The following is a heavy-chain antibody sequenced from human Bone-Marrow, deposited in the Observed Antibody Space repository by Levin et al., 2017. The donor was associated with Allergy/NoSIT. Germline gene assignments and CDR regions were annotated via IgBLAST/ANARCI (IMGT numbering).Heavy chain of an antibody. CDR1: GFTFSDYY. D-gene: IGHD1-26*01. Sequence: GESLKISCAASGFTFSDYYMSWIRQAPGKGLEWVSYISSSGSTIYYADSVKGRFTISRDNAKNSLYLQMNSLRAEDTAVYYCARENSGSYAGTLYYYYGMDVWGQGTTVTVSS. J-gene: IGHJ6*02. CDR3: ARENSGSYAGTLYYYYGMDV. CDR2: ISSSGSTI. V-gene: IGHV3-11*01.